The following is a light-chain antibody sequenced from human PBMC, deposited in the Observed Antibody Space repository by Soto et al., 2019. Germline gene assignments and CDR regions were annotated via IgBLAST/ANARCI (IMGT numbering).Light chain of an antibody. V-gene: IGKV1-5*01. Sequence: ASQSISLWLAWYQQKPGKAPRLLIYDVSTLESGVPSRFSGSGSGTEFSLTIKSLEPDDFATYYCQQYNSYSWTFAQGTKVDI. J-gene: IGKJ1*01. CDR3: QQYNSYSWT. CDR1: QSISLW. CDR2: DVS.